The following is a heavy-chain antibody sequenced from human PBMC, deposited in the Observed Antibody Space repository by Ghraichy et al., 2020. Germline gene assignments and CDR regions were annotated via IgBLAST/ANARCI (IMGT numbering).Heavy chain of an antibody. CDR1: GFPFHNYA. CDR3: VKGYSGSPGSALDI. V-gene: IGHV3-9*01. Sequence: SLNISCAASGFPFHNYAMHWVRQPPGKGLEWVSGISWNSNYIDYADSVKGRFTISRDNAKTSLFLQMSSLRAEDTALYYCVKGYSGSPGSALDIWGQGSMVIVSS. D-gene: IGHD1-26*01. J-gene: IGHJ3*02. CDR2: ISWNSNYI.